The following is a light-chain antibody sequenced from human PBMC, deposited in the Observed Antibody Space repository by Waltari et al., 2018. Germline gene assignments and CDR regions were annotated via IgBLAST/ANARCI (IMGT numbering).Light chain of an antibody. J-gene: IGKJ1*01. Sequence: DVVMTQSPLSLPVTPGQPASISCRSSQSLVPSDGKNYLNWLQQKPGQPPRRLIYQVSNRDSGVPDRFSGSVAGTDFTPKISRVEAEDVGVYYCVQGTNVPWTFGQGTEVEIK. CDR2: QVS. V-gene: IGKV2-30*02. CDR3: VQGTNVPWT. CDR1: QSLVPSDGKNY.